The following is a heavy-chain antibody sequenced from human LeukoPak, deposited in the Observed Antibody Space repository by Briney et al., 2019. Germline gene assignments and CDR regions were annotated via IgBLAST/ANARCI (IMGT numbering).Heavy chain of an antibody. V-gene: IGHV4-61*02. D-gene: IGHD2-2*01. Sequence: PSETLSLTCTVSGGSISSGSYYSSWIRQPAGKGLEWIGRIYTSGSTNYNPSLKSRVTISVDTSKNQFSLKLSSVTAADTAVYYCARAGFCSSTSCFPNWFDPWGQGTLVTVSS. CDR3: ARAGFCSSTSCFPNWFDP. CDR1: GGSISSGSYY. CDR2: IYTSGST. J-gene: IGHJ5*02.